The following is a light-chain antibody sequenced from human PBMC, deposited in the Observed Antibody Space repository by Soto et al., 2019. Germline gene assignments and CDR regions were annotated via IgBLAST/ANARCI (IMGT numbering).Light chain of an antibody. CDR1: QSVLYSSNNKNY. V-gene: IGKV4-1*01. Sequence: DIVMTQSPDSLAVSLVERATINCKSSQSVLYSSNNKNYLAWYQQRPGQPPKLLIYWASTRESGVPDRFSGSGSGTDFTLTITSLQAEDVASCYCQQYESTPPTFGQGTKWEIK. J-gene: IGKJ2*01. CDR2: WAS. CDR3: QQYESTPPT.